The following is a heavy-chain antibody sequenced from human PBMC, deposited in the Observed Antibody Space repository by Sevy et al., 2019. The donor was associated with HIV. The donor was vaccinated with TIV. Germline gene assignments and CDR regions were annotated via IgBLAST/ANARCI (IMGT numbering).Heavy chain of an antibody. J-gene: IGHJ6*02. CDR2: IRSKAYGGTT. Sequence: GGSLRLSCTASGFTFGDYAMSWFRQAPGKGLEWVGFIRSKAYGGTTEYAASVKGRFTISRDDSKSIAYLQMNSLKTEDTAVYYCTRDGSRDYYYGMDVWGQGTTVTVSS. V-gene: IGHV3-49*03. CDR1: GFTFGDYA. CDR3: TRDGSRDYYYGMDV. D-gene: IGHD6-13*01.